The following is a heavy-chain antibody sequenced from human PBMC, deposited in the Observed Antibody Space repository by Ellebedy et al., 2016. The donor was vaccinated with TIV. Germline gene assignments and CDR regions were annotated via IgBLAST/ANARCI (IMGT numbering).Heavy chain of an antibody. V-gene: IGHV3-23*01. D-gene: IGHD3-22*01. CDR3: AKDLPYYYDSSGYYSPSYYFDY. Sequence: GESLKISXAASGFTFSSYAMSWVRQAPGKGLEWVSAISGSGGSTYYADSVKGRFTISRDNSKNTLYLQMNSLRAEDTAVYYCAKDLPYYYDSSGYYSPSYYFDYWGQGTLVTVSS. CDR2: ISGSGGST. J-gene: IGHJ4*02. CDR1: GFTFSSYA.